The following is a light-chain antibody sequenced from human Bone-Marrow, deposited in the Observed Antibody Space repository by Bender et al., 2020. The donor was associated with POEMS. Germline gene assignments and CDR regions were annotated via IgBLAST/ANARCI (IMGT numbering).Light chain of an antibody. CDR1: NSNIGSNT. CDR3: AAWDDILNVWM. CDR2: SNN. J-gene: IGLJ3*02. V-gene: IGLV1-44*01. Sequence: QSVLTQPPSASGTPGQKVTISCSGSNSNIGSNTVNWYQQLPGTAPKLLIYSNNQRPSGVPDRFSASASGTSASLAISGLQSEDEADYYCAAWDDILNVWMFGGGTKLTVL.